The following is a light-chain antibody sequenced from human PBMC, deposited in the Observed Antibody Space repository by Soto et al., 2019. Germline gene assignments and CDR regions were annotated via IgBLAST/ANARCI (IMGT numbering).Light chain of an antibody. CDR3: MKGAHWPPWT. CDR1: QMILCSDDNTY. J-gene: IGKJ1*01. Sequence: DVVLTQSPLSLSVTLGQPSSISCRSSQMILCSDDNTYLHWFQQRPGQSPRRLIYKVSHRDSGVPDRFTGGGSGTDFKLNISRVEAEDVGIYYCMKGAHWPPWTFGQGTKVDIK. CDR2: KVS. V-gene: IGKV2-30*01.